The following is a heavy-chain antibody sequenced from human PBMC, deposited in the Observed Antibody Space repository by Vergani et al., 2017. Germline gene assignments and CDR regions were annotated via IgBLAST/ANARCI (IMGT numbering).Heavy chain of an antibody. CDR1: GGSFSGHY. V-gene: IGHV4-59*10. Sequence: QVHLQQWGAGLLRPSETLSLTCALSGGSFSGHYWSWVRQSPGKGLEWIGRFYTGGGTSYNPSLKSRVTISVDTSKNQFSLQLSSVTAADTAVYYCARDPLYSTTWPFLLLDMDVWGQGTTVTVSS. CDR3: ARDPLYSTTWPFLLLDMDV. J-gene: IGHJ6*02. CDR2: FYTGGGT. D-gene: IGHD6-13*01.